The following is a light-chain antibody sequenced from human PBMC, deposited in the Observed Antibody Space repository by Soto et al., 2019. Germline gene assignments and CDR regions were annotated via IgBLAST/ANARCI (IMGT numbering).Light chain of an antibody. CDR3: QQYDRCPYT. V-gene: IGKV1-5*03. CDR1: QSISNW. J-gene: IGKJ2*01. CDR2: KAS. Sequence: DIQMTQSPSTLSASVGDTVTITCRASQSISNWLAWYQQKPGQAPKLLIHKASTLESGVPSRFSGSGSGTEFTLTIISLQPDDFATFYCQQYDRCPYTFGQGTKLEIK.